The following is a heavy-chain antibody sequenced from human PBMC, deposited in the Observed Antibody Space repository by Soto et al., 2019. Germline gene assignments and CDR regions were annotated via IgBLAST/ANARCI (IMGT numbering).Heavy chain of an antibody. CDR3: ARGQYSRGGGYFDY. V-gene: IGHV3-48*03. Sequence: EVQLVESGGGLVQPGGSLRLSCAASGFTFSSYEMNWVRQAPGKGLEWVSYISSSGSTIYYADSVKGRFTISRDNAKNSLYRQRNSLRGEDTAVYYCARGQYSRGGGYFDYWGQETLVTVSS. CDR2: ISSSGSTI. J-gene: IGHJ4*02. D-gene: IGHD6-19*01. CDR1: GFTFSSYE.